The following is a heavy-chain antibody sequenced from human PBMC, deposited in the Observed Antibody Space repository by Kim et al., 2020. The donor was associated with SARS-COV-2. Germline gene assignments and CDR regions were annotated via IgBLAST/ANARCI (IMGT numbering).Heavy chain of an antibody. Sequence: SETLSLTCTVSGGSISSGGYYWSWIRQHPGKGLEWIGYIYYSGSTYYNPSLKSRVTISVDTSKNQFSLKLSSVTAADTAVYYCARGFLSAAGNFDYWGQGTLVTVSS. V-gene: IGHV4-31*03. CDR3: ARGFLSAAGNFDY. CDR2: IYYSGST. J-gene: IGHJ4*02. CDR1: GGSISSGGYY. D-gene: IGHD6-13*01.